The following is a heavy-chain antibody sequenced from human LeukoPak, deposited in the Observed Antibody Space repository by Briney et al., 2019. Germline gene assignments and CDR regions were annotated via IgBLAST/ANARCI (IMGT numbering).Heavy chain of an antibody. CDR1: CGSISSYY. Sequence: MPSETLSLTCTVSCGSISSYYWSWIRQPPGKGLEWIGYIYYSGSTNYNPSLKSRVTISVDTSKNQFSLKLSSVTAADTAVYYCASTYSSSWYNWFDPWGQGTLVTVSS. CDR3: ASTYSSSWYNWFDP. D-gene: IGHD6-13*01. V-gene: IGHV4-59*01. J-gene: IGHJ5*02. CDR2: IYYSGST.